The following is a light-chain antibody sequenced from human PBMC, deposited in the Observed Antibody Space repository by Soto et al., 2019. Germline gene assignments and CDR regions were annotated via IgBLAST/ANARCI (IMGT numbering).Light chain of an antibody. CDR3: QESFSPLYT. CDR1: QSVSSSY. J-gene: IGKJ2*01. Sequence: EIVLTQSPGTLSLSPGERATLSCRASQSVSSSYLAWYQQKPGQAPRLLIYGASSRATGIPDRFSGSGSGTDFTLTISRLEPEDFATYYCQESFSPLYTFGQGTMLDI. CDR2: GAS. V-gene: IGKV3-20*01.